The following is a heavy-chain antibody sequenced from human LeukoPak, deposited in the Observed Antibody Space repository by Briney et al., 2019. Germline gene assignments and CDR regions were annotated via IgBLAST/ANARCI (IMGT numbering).Heavy chain of an antibody. CDR2: ISGSGGST. D-gene: IGHD3-22*01. CDR1: GFTFSSYA. V-gene: IGHV3-23*01. Sequence: HAGGSLRLSCAASGFTFSSYAMSWVRQAPGKGLEWVSAISGSGGSTYYADSVKGRFTISRDNSKNTLYLQMNSLRAEDTAVYYCAKAQRLAIVVAEDPFFDYWGQGTLVTVSS. CDR3: AKAQRLAIVVAEDPFFDY. J-gene: IGHJ4*02.